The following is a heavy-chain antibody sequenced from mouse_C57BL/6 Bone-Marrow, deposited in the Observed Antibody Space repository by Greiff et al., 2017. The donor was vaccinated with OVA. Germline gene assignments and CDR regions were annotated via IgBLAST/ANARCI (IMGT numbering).Heavy chain of an antibody. D-gene: IGHD4-1*01. Sequence: EVQRVESGAELVRPGASVKLSCTASGFNIKDDYMHWVKQRPEQGLEWIGWIDPENGDTEYASKFQGKATITADTSSNTAYLQLSSLTSEDTAVYYCTTSPRLGLLWDWGQGTLVTVSA. CDR3: TTSPRLGLLWD. CDR1: GFNIKDDY. CDR2: IDPENGDT. V-gene: IGHV14-4*01. J-gene: IGHJ3*01.